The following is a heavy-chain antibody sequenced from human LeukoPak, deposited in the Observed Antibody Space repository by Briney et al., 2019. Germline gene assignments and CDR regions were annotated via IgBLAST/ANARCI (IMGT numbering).Heavy chain of an antibody. CDR3: ARANGRDGYNFGY. CDR2: INHSGST. J-gene: IGHJ4*02. V-gene: IGHV4-34*01. CDR1: GGSFSGYY. Sequence: PSETLSLTCAVYGGSFSGYYWSWIRQPPGKGLEWIGEINHSGSTNYNPSLKSRVTISVDTSKNQFSLKLSSVTAADTAVYYCARANGRDGYNFGYWGQGTLVTVSS. D-gene: IGHD5-12*01.